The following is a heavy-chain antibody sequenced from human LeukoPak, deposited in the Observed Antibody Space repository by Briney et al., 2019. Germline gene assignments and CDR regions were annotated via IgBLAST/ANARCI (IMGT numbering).Heavy chain of an antibody. J-gene: IGHJ4*02. CDR2: IYYSGST. CDR3: ARGTEVVLLWFGELLG. V-gene: IGHV4-59*01. D-gene: IGHD3-10*01. CDR1: GGSISSYY. Sequence: PSETLSLTCTVSGGSISSYYWSWIRQPPGKGLEWIGYIYYSGSTNCNPSLKSRVTISVDTSKNQFSLKLSSVTAADTAVYYCARGTEVVLLWFGELLGWGQGTPVTVSS.